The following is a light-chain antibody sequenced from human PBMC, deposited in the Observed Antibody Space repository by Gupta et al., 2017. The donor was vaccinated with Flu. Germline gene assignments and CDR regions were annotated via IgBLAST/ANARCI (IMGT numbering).Light chain of an antibody. CDR2: AAS. CDR3: QQEKNYPLT. Sequence: PSSLSASVGDRVTITCRASQDISNSLAWFQQKPGKAPKSLIYAASRLQSGVPSKFSGSGSGTDFTLTISSLQPEDFATYFCQQEKNYPLTFGRGTMVEIK. CDR1: QDISNS. V-gene: IGKV1-16*02. J-gene: IGKJ4*01.